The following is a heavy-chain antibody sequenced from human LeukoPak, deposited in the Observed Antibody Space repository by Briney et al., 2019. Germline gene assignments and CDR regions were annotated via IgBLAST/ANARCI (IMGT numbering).Heavy chain of an antibody. CDR2: IYYSGSI. V-gene: IGHV4-28*05. CDR1: GYSISSSNW. J-gene: IGHJ6*03. CDR3: ARCSRGYYYYYMDV. D-gene: IGHD3-10*01. Sequence: SETLSLTCAVSGYSISSSNWWGWIRQPPGKELEWIGYIYYSGSIYYNPSLKSRVTMSVDTSKNQFSLKLSSVTAVDTAVYYCARCSRGYYYYYMDVWGKGTTVTVSS.